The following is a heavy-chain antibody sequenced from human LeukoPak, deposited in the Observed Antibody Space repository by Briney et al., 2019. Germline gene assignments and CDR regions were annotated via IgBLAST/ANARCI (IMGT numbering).Heavy chain of an antibody. CDR2: IYHSGST. Sequence: PSETLSLTCTVSGGSISNGVYYWSWIRQHPGKGLEWIGYIYHSGSTYYNPSLKSRVTISVDTSKNQFSLKLTSVTAADTAVYYCGGFPRRSDSSGSYYFLYFDYWGQGTLVTVSS. D-gene: IGHD3-22*01. V-gene: IGHV4-31*03. CDR3: GGFPRRSDSSGSYYFLYFDY. J-gene: IGHJ4*02. CDR1: GGSISNGVYY.